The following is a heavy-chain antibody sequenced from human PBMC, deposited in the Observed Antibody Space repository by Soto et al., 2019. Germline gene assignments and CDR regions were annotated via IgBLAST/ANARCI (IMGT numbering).Heavy chain of an antibody. D-gene: IGHD1-26*01. V-gene: IGHV3-30-3*01. J-gene: IGHJ4*02. CDR2: ISYDGSNK. Sequence: QVQLVESGGGVVQPGRSLRLSCAASGFTFSSYAMHWVRQAPGKGLEWVAVISYDGSNKYYADSVKGRFTISRDNSKNTLYLQMNSLRAEDTAVYYCGAEGEVGAFVYWGQGTLVTVSS. CDR3: GAEGEVGAFVY. CDR1: GFTFSSYA.